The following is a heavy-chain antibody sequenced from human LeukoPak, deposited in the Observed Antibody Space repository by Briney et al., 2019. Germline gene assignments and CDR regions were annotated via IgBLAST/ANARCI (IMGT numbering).Heavy chain of an antibody. Sequence: GGSLRLSCAASGFTFSSYAMSWVRQAPGKGLEWVLAISGSGGSTYYADSVKGRFTISRDNSKNTLYLQMNSLRAEDTAVYYCAGHLRYFDWFDYWGQGTLVTVSS. CDR3: AGHLRYFDWFDY. CDR1: GFTFSSYA. J-gene: IGHJ4*02. D-gene: IGHD3-9*01. V-gene: IGHV3-23*01. CDR2: ISGSGGST.